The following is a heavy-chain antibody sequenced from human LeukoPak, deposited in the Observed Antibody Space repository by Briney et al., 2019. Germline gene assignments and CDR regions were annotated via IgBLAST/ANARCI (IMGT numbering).Heavy chain of an antibody. CDR3: ARDGWPRGAYYFDY. V-gene: IGHV1-18*01. CDR1: GYTFTSYG. CDR2: ISPYNGNT. J-gene: IGHJ4*02. D-gene: IGHD3-10*01. Sequence: GASVKVSCKASGYTFTSYGISWVRQAPGQGLEWMGWISPYNGNTNYAQKLQGRVTMTTDTSTSTAYMELRSLRSDDTAVYYCARDGWPRGAYYFDYWGQGTLVTVSS.